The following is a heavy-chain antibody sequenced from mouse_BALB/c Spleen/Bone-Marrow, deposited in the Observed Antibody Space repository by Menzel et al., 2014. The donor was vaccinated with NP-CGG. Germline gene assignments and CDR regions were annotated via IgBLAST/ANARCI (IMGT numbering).Heavy chain of an antibody. CDR1: GFTFSDYY. Sequence: EVMSVESGGGLVKPGGSLKLSCAASGFTFSDYYMYWVRQTPEKRLEWVATISDGGSYTDYPGSVKGRFTVSRDNAKNNLYLQMSSLKSEDTAMYFCARTYRPFALDYWGQGTSVTVSS. CDR2: ISDGGSYT. J-gene: IGHJ4*01. D-gene: IGHD2-14*01. CDR3: ARTYRPFALDY. V-gene: IGHV5-4*02.